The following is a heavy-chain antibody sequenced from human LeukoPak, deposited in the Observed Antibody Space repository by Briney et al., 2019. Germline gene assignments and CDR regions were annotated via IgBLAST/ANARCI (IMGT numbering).Heavy chain of an antibody. CDR3: ATRGYITLVRRFDP. CDR2: ISGSGSTS. J-gene: IGHJ5*02. D-gene: IGHD3-10*01. CDR1: GFTFSSYA. Sequence: PGGSLRLSCAASGFTFSSYAMSWVRQAPGKGLEWVSAISGSGSTSYYADSGKGRFTISRDNSKTTLYLQMNSMRAEDTAVYYCATRGYITLVRRFDPWGQGTLVTVSS. V-gene: IGHV3-23*01.